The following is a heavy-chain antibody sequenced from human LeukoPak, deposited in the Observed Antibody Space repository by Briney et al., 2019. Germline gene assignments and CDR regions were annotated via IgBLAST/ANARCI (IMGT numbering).Heavy chain of an antibody. CDR3: ARHNYDFDFDS. J-gene: IGHJ4*02. Sequence: ASVKVSCKASGYTFSDYYIHWVRQAPGQGLEWMGWISPKSCGTNYAQNFQGRVTMTRDTSINTAYMELSRLRPDDTAVYYCARHNYDFDFDSWGQGALVTVSS. CDR2: ISPKSCGT. V-gene: IGHV1-2*02. D-gene: IGHD3-3*01. CDR1: GYTFSDYY.